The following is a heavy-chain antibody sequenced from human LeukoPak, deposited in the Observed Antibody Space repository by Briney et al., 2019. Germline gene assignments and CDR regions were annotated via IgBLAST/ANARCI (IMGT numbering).Heavy chain of an antibody. D-gene: IGHD3-22*01. J-gene: IGHJ4*02. CDR2: ISGSGAGT. Sequence: GGSLRLSCAASGFTFSSYAMSWVRQAPGKGLEWVSGISGSGAGTYHADSVKGRFTTSRDNSKNTLYLQMDGLRAEDTAVYYCAKTPSGYHRLYYFDYWGQGTLVTVSS. V-gene: IGHV3-23*01. CDR3: AKTPSGYHRLYYFDY. CDR1: GFTFSSYA.